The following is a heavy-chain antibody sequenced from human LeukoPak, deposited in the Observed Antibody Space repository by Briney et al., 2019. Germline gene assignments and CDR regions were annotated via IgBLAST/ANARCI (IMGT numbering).Heavy chain of an antibody. J-gene: IGHJ3*01. Sequence: SETLSLTCTVSGGSMSSGEYHWSWLRQPPGKGLEWIGYIYHRGSTYDNPSLKSRLTISVDTSKNQFSLKLSSVTAADTAVYYCARVGVSSFHDTFDLWGQGTMVTVSS. CDR2: IYHRGST. D-gene: IGHD3-16*01. CDR3: ARVGVSSFHDTFDL. CDR1: GGSMSSGEYH. V-gene: IGHV4-30-4*01.